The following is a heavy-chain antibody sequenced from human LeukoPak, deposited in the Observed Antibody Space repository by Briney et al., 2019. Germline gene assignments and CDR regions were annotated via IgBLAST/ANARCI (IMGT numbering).Heavy chain of an antibody. CDR2: IYHSGST. D-gene: IGHD5-18*01. V-gene: IGHV4-4*02. Sequence: SETLSLTCAVSGGSISSSNWWSWVRQPPGKGLEWIGEIYHSGSTNYNPSLKSRVTISVDKSKNQFSLKLSSVTAADTAVCYCACEGYSSLPIFWGQGTMVTVSS. CDR1: GGSISSSNW. J-gene: IGHJ3*01. CDR3: ACEGYSSLPIF.